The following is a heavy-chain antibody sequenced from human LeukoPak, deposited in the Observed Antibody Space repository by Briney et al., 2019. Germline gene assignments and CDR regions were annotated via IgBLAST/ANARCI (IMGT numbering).Heavy chain of an antibody. Sequence: PSETLSLTCTVSGGSISSYYWSWIRQPPGKGLEWIGYIYYSGSTNYNPSLKSRVTISVDTSKNQFSLKLSSVTAADTAVYYCARGAYDPLDYWGQGTLVTVSS. CDR2: IYYSGST. V-gene: IGHV4-59*01. D-gene: IGHD3-22*01. CDR1: GGSISSYY. CDR3: ARGAYDPLDY. J-gene: IGHJ4*02.